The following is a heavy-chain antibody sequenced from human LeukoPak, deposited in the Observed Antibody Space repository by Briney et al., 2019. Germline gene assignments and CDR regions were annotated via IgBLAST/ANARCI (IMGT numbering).Heavy chain of an antibody. J-gene: IGHJ4*02. CDR2: ISYDGSNK. D-gene: IGHD3-22*01. V-gene: IGHV3-30-3*01. Sequence: PGGSLRLSCAASGFTFSSYAMHWVRQAPGKGLECVAVISYDGSNKYYADSVKGRFTISRDNSKNTLYLQMNSLRAEDTAVYYCARDPKADYYDSSGSLRGFDYWGQGTLVTVSS. CDR3: ARDPKADYYDSSGSLRGFDY. CDR1: GFTFSSYA.